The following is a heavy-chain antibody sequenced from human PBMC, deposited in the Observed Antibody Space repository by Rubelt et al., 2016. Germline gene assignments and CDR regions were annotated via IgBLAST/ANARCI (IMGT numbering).Heavy chain of an antibody. CDR2: ISGSGGNT. V-gene: IGHV3-23*01. J-gene: IGHJ6*02. Sequence: VRQAPGKGLEWVSVISGSGGNTDYADFVRGRFTISRDNSKNTLYLQMNSLGAEDTAVYYCARGVVPAAPYYYGMDVWGQGTTVTVSS. CDR3: ARGVVPAAPYYYGMDV. D-gene: IGHD2-2*01.